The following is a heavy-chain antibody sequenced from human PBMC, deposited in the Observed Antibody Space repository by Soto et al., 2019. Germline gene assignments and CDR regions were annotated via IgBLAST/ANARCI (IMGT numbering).Heavy chain of an antibody. J-gene: IGHJ4*02. CDR1: GFTFSSYA. D-gene: IGHD3-22*01. CDR3: VKWISTGYDFLVY. V-gene: IGHV3-23*01. Sequence: DVQLLEAGGDLVQPGESLRLSCVAAGFTFSSYAMNWVRQAAGMGLEWVSTISGSGGSKYYSGSVTGQFAISIYKSKNTLLLPMNSLRVAGTAIYYSVKWISTGYDFLVYWGQGTLVSVSS. CDR2: ISGSGGSK.